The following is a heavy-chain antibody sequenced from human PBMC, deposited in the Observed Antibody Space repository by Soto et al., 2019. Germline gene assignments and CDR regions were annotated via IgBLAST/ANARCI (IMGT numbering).Heavy chain of an antibody. D-gene: IGHD3-10*01. CDR1: GFTFRSYS. CDR3: AMRDSGSGRSPPLSNY. V-gene: IGHV3-23*01. J-gene: IGHJ4*02. Sequence: EVQLLESGGGLVQPGGSLRLSCAASGFTFRSYSMNWVRQAPGKGLEWVATVGGGGENTFYADSVKGRFTISRDDSQNTVYLQMNSLRAEDTAVYCCAMRDSGSGRSPPLSNYWGQGTLVTVSS. CDR2: VGGGGENT.